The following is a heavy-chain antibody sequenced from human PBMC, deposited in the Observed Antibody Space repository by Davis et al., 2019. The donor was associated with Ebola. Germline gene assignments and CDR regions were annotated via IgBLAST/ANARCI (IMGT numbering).Heavy chain of an antibody. J-gene: IGHJ6*02. D-gene: IGHD5-18*01. CDR3: ASTYSYGPSSYYGMDV. CDR2: INHSGST. Sequence: SETLSLTCAVSGGSISSGGYSWSWIRQPPGKGLEWIGEINHSGSTNYNPSLKSRVTISVDTSKNQFSLKLSSVTAADTAVYYCASTYSYGPSSYYGMDVWGQGTTVTVSS. V-gene: IGHV4-34*01. CDR1: GGSISSGGYS.